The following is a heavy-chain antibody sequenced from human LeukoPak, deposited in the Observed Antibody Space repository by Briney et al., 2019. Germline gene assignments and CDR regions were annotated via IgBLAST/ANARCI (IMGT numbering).Heavy chain of an antibody. CDR2: ISAYNGNT. CDR1: GYTFTSYG. Sequence: ASVKVSCKASGYTFTSYGISWVRQAPGQGLEWMGWISAYNGNTNYAQKLQGRVTMTTDTSTSTAYMELRSLRSDDTAVYYCASATLYYDILTGYHDAYYFDYGGQGTLVTVSS. D-gene: IGHD3-9*01. V-gene: IGHV1-18*01. CDR3: ASATLYYDILTGYHDAYYFDY. J-gene: IGHJ4*02.